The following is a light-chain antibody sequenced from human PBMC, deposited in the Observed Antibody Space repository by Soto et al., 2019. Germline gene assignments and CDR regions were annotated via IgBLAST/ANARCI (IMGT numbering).Light chain of an antibody. CDR3: QQSYSTLPIT. Sequence: GSVGDRVTITFRSSQTISSWLAWYQQKPGKAPKLLIYKASTLKSGVPSRFSGSGSGTDFTLTISNLQPEDFATYYCQQSYSTLPITFGQGTRLEIK. CDR2: KAS. CDR1: QTISSW. V-gene: IGKV1-5*03. J-gene: IGKJ5*01.